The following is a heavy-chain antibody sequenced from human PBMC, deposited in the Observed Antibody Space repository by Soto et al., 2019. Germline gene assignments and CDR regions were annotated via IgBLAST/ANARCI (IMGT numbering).Heavy chain of an antibody. CDR1: GYSFTSFW. CDR3: TRQLAYPTYFDY. D-gene: IGHD4-4*01. V-gene: IGHV5-51*01. CDR2: IYPDDSDT. J-gene: IGHJ4*02. Sequence: GESLKISCKGSGYSFTSFWIGWVRQMPGKGLEWMGIIYPDDSDTRYNPSFQGQVTISADRSTSTAYLQWNSLKASDTAMYYCTRQLAYPTYFDYWGQGTLVTVS.